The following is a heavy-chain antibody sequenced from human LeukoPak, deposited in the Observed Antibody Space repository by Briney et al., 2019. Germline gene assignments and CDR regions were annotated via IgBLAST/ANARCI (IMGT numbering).Heavy chain of an antibody. J-gene: IGHJ3*02. V-gene: IGHV1-58*01. Sequence: SVKVSCKASGFTFTISAVQWVRQARGQRLEWIGWIVVGSGNTNYAQKFQERVTITRDMSTSTAYMELSSLRSKDTAVYYCAAVSYYDSSVCCGDHDAFDIWGQGTMVTVSS. CDR2: IVVGSGNT. CDR1: GFTFTISA. CDR3: AAVSYYDSSVCCGDHDAFDI. D-gene: IGHD3-22*01.